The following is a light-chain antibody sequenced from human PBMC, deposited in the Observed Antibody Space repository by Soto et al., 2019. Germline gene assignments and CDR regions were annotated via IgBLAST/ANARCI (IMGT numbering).Light chain of an antibody. CDR1: QGIGNA. Sequence: ILMTQSPASLSESLGDRVTLSCRASQGIGNALGWYQQKPGKPPKVLIYGASNLQSGVPPRFSGSGSGTDFTLAISSLQPEDSATYYCLQDINYPWTFGQGTKVDIK. CDR3: LQDINYPWT. V-gene: IGKV1-6*01. CDR2: GAS. J-gene: IGKJ1*01.